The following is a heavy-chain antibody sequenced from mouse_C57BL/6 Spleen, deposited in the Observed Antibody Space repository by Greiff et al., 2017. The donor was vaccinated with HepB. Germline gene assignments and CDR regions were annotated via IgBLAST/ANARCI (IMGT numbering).Heavy chain of an antibody. Sequence: EVKLVESEGGLVQPGSSMKLSCTASGFTFCDYYMAWVRQVPEKGLEWVANINYDGSSTYYLDSLKSRFIISRDNAKNILYLQMSSLKSEDTATYYCARDGDYGSSYWYFDVWGTGTTVTVSS. CDR3: ARDGDYGSSYWYFDV. V-gene: IGHV5-16*01. D-gene: IGHD1-1*01. J-gene: IGHJ1*03. CDR1: GFTFCDYY. CDR2: INYDGSST.